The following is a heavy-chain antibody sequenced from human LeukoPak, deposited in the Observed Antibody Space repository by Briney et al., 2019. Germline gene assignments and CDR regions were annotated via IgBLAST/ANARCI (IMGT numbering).Heavy chain of an antibody. D-gene: IGHD3-22*01. CDR3: ARDEGVDASGYYSYWYFDL. J-gene: IGHJ2*01. CDR1: GGSINTFY. CDR2: VSYSGAT. V-gene: IGHV4-59*01. Sequence: SETLSLTCTVSGGSINTFYWSWIRQPPGKGLEWIGDVSYSGATVYSPSLKSRVTISLDTSKNQFSLKLSSVTAADTAVYYCARDEGVDASGYYSYWYFDLWGRGTLVTVSS.